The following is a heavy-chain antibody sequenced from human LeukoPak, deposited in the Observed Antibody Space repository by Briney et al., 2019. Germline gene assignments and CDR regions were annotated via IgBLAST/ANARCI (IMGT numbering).Heavy chain of an antibody. V-gene: IGHV3-23*01. CDR1: GFTMSHYG. J-gene: IGHJ4*02. CDR2: IRSAVETT. CDR3: AKGGKWDVTPFDY. Sequence: GGSLRLSCAASGFTMSHYGVSWVRQAPGKGLEWISGIRSAVETTHYADSVKGRFTISRDNSKNTLYLQVNSLRAEDTAVYYCAKGGKWDVTPFDYWGQGNLVTVSS. D-gene: IGHD1-26*01.